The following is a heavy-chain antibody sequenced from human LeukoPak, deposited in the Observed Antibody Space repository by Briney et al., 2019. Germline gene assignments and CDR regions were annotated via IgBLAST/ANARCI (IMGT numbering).Heavy chain of an antibody. V-gene: IGHV1-18*01. D-gene: IGHD5-24*01. Sequence: ASVKVSCKASGYTFTSYGISWVRQAPGQGLEWMGWISAYNGNTNYAQKLQGRVTMTTDTSTSTVYMELRSLRSDDTAVYYCARDNSVRDEAWWFNPWGQGTLVTVSS. J-gene: IGHJ5*02. CDR2: ISAYNGNT. CDR3: ARDNSVRDEAWWFNP. CDR1: GYTFTSYG.